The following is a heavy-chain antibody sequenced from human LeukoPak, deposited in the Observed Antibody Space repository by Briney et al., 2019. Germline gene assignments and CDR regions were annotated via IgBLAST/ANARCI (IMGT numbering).Heavy chain of an antibody. V-gene: IGHV3-21*05. CDR1: GFTFSSYE. D-gene: IGHD1-26*01. J-gene: IGHJ4*02. CDR3: ARDQTPMDSGTYGFDY. CDR2: ISSSSSYI. Sequence: GGSLRLSCAASGFTFSSYEMNWVRQAPGKGLEWVSYISSSSSYIYYADSVKGRFTISRDNAKNSLYLQMNSLRPEDTAVFYCARDQTPMDSGTYGFDYWGQGTLVTVSS.